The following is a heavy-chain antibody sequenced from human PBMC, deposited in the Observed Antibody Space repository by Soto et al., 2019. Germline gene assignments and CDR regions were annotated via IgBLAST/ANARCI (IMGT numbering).Heavy chain of an antibody. CDR3: SGGQNDYNYYYYYPMDV. V-gene: IGHV3-73*01. J-gene: IGHJ6*02. Sequence: GGSLRLSCAASGFTFSGSAMHWVRQAPGKGLEWVGRIRSKPNNYATAYAASVKGRFSISRDDSKNTAYLQVNGLKTEDTAVYYCSGGQNDYNYYYYYPMDVWGRGTTVTVSS. CDR1: GFTFSGSA. D-gene: IGHD4-4*01. CDR2: IRSKPNNYAT.